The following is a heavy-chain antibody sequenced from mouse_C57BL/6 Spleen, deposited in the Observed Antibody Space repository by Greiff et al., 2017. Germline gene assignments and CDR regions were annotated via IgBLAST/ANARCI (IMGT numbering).Heavy chain of an antibody. CDR1: GYAFSSSW. V-gene: IGHV1-82*01. Sequence: VQLVESGPELVKPGASVKISCKASGYAFSSSWMNWVKQRPGKGLEWIGRIYPGDGDTNYNGKFKGKATLTADKSSSTAYMQLSSLTSEDSAVYFCARETMGTVGAMDYWGQGTSVTVSS. D-gene: IGHD2-14*01. CDR2: IYPGDGDT. CDR3: ARETMGTVGAMDY. J-gene: IGHJ4*01.